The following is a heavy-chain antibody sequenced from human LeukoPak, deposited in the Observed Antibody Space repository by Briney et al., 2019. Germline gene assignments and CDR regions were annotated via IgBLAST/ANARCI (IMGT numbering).Heavy chain of an antibody. CDR2: ISAYNGNT. CDR1: GGTFSSYG. J-gene: IGHJ4*02. D-gene: IGHD3-9*01. Sequence: ASVKVSCKASGGTFSSYGISWVRQAPGQGLEWMGWISAYNGNTNYAQKLQGRVTMTTDTSTSTAYMELRSLRSDDTAVYYCARGGDGDILTGLVFDYWGQGTLVTVSS. V-gene: IGHV1-18*01. CDR3: ARGGDGDILTGLVFDY.